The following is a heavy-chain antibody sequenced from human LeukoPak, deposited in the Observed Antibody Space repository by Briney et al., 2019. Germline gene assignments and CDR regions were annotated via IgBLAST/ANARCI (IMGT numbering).Heavy chain of an antibody. CDR3: AKKLRYSSSASDY. J-gene: IGHJ4*02. V-gene: IGHV3-23*01. CDR1: GFTFSSYA. Sequence: GGSLRLSCAASGFTFSSYAMSWVRQAPGKGLEWVSGISANGGGTYYADSVKGRITISRDNSKNTLYLQMNSLRAEDTAIYYCAKKLRYSSSASDYWGQGTLVTVSS. D-gene: IGHD6-13*01. CDR2: ISANGGGT.